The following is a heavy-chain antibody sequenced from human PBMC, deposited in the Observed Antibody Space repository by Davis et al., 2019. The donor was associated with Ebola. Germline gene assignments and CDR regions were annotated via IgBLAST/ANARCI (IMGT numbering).Heavy chain of an antibody. CDR3: ARVVCSGGSCYSDY. J-gene: IGHJ4*02. D-gene: IGHD2-15*01. CDR2: IYSGGST. Sequence: PGGSLRLSCAASGFTVSSNYMSWVRQAPGKGLEWVSVIYSGGSTYYADSVKGRFTISRDNSKNTLYLQMNSLRAEDTAVYYRARVVCSGGSCYSDYWGQGTLVTVSS. V-gene: IGHV3-53*01. CDR1: GFTVSSNY.